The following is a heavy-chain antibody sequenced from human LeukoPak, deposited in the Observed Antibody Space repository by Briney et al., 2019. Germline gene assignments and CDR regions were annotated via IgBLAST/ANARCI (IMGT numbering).Heavy chain of an antibody. D-gene: IGHD3-10*01. V-gene: IGHV4-38-2*02. Sequence: SETLSLTCTVSGYSISSGYYWGWIRQPPGNGLEWIAIIYHSGTTYYNPSLKSRVTISVDTSKNQFSLKLSSVTAADTAFYYCASNLYGSGNYFAYWGQGTLVTVSS. CDR2: IYHSGTT. J-gene: IGHJ4*02. CDR1: GYSISSGYY. CDR3: ASNLYGSGNYFAY.